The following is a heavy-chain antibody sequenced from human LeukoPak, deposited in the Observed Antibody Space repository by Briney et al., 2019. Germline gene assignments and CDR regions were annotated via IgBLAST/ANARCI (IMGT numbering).Heavy chain of an antibody. CDR2: IYYSGST. CDR3: ARGASNYYFDY. J-gene: IGHJ4*02. Sequence: SETLSLTCTVSGGSISSYYWSWIRQSPGKGLEWIGDIYYSGSTNYNPSLKSRVTISLDTSKNHFSLHLTSVTAADTAVYYCARGASNYYFDYWGQGTLVTVSS. CDR1: GGSISSYY. V-gene: IGHV4-59*01. D-gene: IGHD4-4*01.